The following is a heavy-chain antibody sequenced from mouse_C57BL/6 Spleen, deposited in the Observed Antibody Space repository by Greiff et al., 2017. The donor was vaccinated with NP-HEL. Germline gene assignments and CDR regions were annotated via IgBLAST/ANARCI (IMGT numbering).Heavy chain of an antibody. Sequence: DVQLQESGPGLVKPSQSLSLTCSVTGYSITSGYYWNWIRQFPGNKLEWMGYISYDGSNNYNPSLKNRISITRDTSKNQFFLKLNSVTTEDTATYYCARALSFAYWGQGTLVTVSA. J-gene: IGHJ3*01. V-gene: IGHV3-6*01. CDR1: GYSITSGYY. CDR2: ISYDGSN. CDR3: ARALSFAY.